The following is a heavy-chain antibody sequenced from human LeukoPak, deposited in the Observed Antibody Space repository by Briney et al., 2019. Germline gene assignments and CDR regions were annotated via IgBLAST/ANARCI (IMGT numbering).Heavy chain of an antibody. Sequence: SETLSLTCTVSGGSISSYYWSWIRQPPGKGLEWIGYIYYSGSTNYNPSLKSRVTISVDKSKNQFSLKLSSVTAADTAVYYCARSRSYIMITFGGVIGHDAFDIWGQGTMVTVSS. CDR1: GGSISSYY. CDR3: ARSRSYIMITFGGVIGHDAFDI. D-gene: IGHD3-16*02. CDR2: IYYSGST. V-gene: IGHV4-59*12. J-gene: IGHJ3*02.